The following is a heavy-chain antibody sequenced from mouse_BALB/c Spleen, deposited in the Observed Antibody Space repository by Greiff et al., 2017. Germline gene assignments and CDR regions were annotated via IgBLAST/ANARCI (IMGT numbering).Heavy chain of an antibody. CDR2: INPYNGDT. Sequence: DVKLQESGPELVKPGASVKISCKASGYSFTGYFMNWVMQSHGKSLEWIGRINPYNGDTFYNQKFKGKATLTVDKSSSTAHMELRSLASEDSAVYYCARGMITTLFAYWGQGTLVTVSA. CDR3: ARGMITTLFAY. D-gene: IGHD2-4*01. CDR1: GYSFTGYF. V-gene: IGHV1-20*02. J-gene: IGHJ3*01.